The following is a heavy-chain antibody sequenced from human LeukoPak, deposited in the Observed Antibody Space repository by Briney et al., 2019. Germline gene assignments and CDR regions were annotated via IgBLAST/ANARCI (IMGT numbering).Heavy chain of an antibody. D-gene: IGHD3-22*01. V-gene: IGHV3-23*01. Sequence: GGSLRLSCAASGFTFSSYAMHWVRQAPGKGLEWVSAISGSGGSTYYADSVKGRFTISRDNSKNTLYLQMNSLRAEDTAVYYCAKFFGGYYSPLDYWGQGTLVTVSS. CDR2: ISGSGGST. J-gene: IGHJ4*02. CDR3: AKFFGGYYSPLDY. CDR1: GFTFSSYA.